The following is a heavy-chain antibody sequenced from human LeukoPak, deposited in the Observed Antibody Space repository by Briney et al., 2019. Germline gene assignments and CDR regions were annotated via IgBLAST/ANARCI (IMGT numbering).Heavy chain of an antibody. CDR2: INHSGST. CDR1: GGSFSGYY. CDR3: ARTHPFTTG. Sequence: KPSETLSLTCAVYGGSFSGYYWSWIRQPPGKGLEWIGEINHSGSTNYNPSLKSRVTISVDTSKNQFSLKLSSVTAADTAVYYCARTHPFTTGWGQGTLVTVSS. D-gene: IGHD4-17*01. V-gene: IGHV4-34*01. J-gene: IGHJ4*02.